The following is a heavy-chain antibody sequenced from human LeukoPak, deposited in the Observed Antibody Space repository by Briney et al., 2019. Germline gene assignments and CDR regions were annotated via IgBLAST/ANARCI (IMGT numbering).Heavy chain of an antibody. J-gene: IGHJ4*02. Sequence: SETLSLTCTVSGGSISSGDYYWSWIRQPPGKGLEWIGEINHSGSTNYNPSLKSRVTISVDTSKNQFSLKLSSVTAADTAVYYCARRGERMFRYYWGQGTLVTVSS. D-gene: IGHD3-16*01. CDR1: GGSISSGDYY. V-gene: IGHV4-39*07. CDR2: INHSGST. CDR3: ARRGERMFRYY.